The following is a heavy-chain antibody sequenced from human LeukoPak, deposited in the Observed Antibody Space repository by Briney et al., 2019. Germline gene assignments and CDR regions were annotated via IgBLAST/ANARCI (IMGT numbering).Heavy chain of an antibody. D-gene: IGHD3-22*01. Sequence: GGSLRLSCAASGFTFSNYGMHWVRQAPGKGLDWVAFIRYDGSKKYYADSVKGRFTISRDNSKNTLFLQMNSLRAEDTAVYYCAKGGYKYDSSGHNYSDYWGQGTLVTVSS. CDR2: IRYDGSKK. CDR1: GFTFSNYG. CDR3: AKGGYKYDSSGHNYSDY. V-gene: IGHV3-30*02. J-gene: IGHJ4*02.